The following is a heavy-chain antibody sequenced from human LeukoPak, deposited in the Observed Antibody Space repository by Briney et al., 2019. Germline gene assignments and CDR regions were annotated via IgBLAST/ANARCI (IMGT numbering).Heavy chain of an antibody. CDR1: GGSISSSSYY. D-gene: IGHD6-6*01. CDR3: ARVVAARLPFDY. V-gene: IGHV4-39*01. CDR2: IYYSGST. Sequence: PSETLSLTCTVSGGSISSSSYYWGWIRQPPGKGLEWIGSIYYSGSTYYNPSLKSRVTISVDTSKNQFSLKLSSVTAADTAVYYCARVVAARLPFDYWGQGTLVTVSS. J-gene: IGHJ4*02.